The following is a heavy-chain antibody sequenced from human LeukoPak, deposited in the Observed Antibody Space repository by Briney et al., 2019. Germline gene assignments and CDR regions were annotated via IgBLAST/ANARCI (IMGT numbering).Heavy chain of an antibody. CDR2: IKGDESST. CDR3: ARGQLWSYYHDY. D-gene: IGHD5-18*01. V-gene: IGHV3-74*01. Sequence: GSLRLSCAASGFTVSSNYMSWVRQAPGKGLEWVSRIKGDESSTNYADSVKGRFTISRDNAKNTVYLEMNSLRAEDTAVYYCARGQLWSYYHDYWGQGTLVTVSS. J-gene: IGHJ4*02. CDR1: GFTVSSNY.